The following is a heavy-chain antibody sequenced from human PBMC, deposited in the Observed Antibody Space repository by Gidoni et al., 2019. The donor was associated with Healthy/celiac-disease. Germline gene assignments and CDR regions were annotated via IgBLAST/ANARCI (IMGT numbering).Heavy chain of an antibody. V-gene: IGHV3-30*01. CDR1: GFTFSSYA. J-gene: IGHJ4*02. CDR3: AREPDIAVAAFGY. Sequence: SGFTFSSYAMHWVRQAPGKGLEWVAVISYDGSNKYYADSVKGRFTISRDNSKNTLYLQMNSLRAEDTAVYYCAREPDIAVAAFGYWGQGTLVTVSS. CDR2: ISYDGSNK. D-gene: IGHD6-19*01.